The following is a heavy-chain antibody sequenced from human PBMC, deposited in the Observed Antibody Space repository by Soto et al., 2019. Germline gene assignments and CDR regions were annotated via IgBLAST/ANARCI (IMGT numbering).Heavy chain of an antibody. CDR3: AKDRARWDSGYDYYFDY. Sequence: EVQLVESGGGLVQPGRSLRLSCAASGFTFDDYAMHWVRQAPGKGLEWVSGISWNSGSIGYADSVKGRFTISRDNAKNSLYLQMNSLRAEDTALYYCAKDRARWDSGYDYYFDYWGQGTLVNVSS. J-gene: IGHJ4*02. CDR2: ISWNSGSI. D-gene: IGHD5-12*01. V-gene: IGHV3-9*01. CDR1: GFTFDDYA.